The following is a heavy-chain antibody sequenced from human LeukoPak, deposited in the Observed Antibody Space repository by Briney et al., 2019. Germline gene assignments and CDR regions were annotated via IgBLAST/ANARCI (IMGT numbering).Heavy chain of an antibody. J-gene: IGHJ4*02. CDR3: ASLTSQYDY. CDR2: INNYGSIT. CDR1: GLTFSNYW. D-gene: IGHD3-10*01. V-gene: IGHV3-74*03. Sequence: GGSLRLSCAASGLTFSNYWMQWVRQAPGKGLVWVSRINNYGSITTYADSVKGRFTISRDNAKNTLYLQMNSLRAEDTAVYYCASLTSQYDYWGLGALVTVSS.